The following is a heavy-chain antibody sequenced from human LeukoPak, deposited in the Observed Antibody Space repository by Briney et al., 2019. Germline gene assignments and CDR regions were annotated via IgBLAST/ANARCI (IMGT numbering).Heavy chain of an antibody. Sequence: PGGSLRLSCAASGFTFSSYVMHWVRQAPGKGLEWVGFISYDGGNKYHADSVKGRFTISRDNSKNTLYLQMNSVRVEDTAVYDCARGYGGNGGDWGQGTLVTVSS. D-gene: IGHD4-23*01. CDR3: ARGYGGNGGD. CDR1: GFTFSSYV. J-gene: IGHJ4*02. V-gene: IGHV3-30-3*01. CDR2: ISYDGGNK.